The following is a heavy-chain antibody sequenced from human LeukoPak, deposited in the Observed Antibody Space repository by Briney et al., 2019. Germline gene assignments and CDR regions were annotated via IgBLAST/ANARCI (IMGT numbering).Heavy chain of an antibody. CDR1: GFTFSSYW. J-gene: IGHJ4*02. V-gene: IGHV3-7*01. CDR3: AKDQGLWELLHLPDY. D-gene: IGHD1-26*01. Sequence: GGSLRLSCAASGFTFSSYWMSWVRQAPGKGLEWVANIKQDGSEKYYVDSVKGRFTIPRDNAKNSLYLQMNSLRAEDTAMYYCAKDQGLWELLHLPDYWGQGTLVTVSS. CDR2: IKQDGSEK.